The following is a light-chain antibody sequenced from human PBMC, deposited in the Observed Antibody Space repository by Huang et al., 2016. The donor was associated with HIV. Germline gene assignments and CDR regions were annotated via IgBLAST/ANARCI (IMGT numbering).Light chain of an antibody. J-gene: IGKJ4*01. CDR2: AAS. Sequence: IQLTQSPSSLSASVGDRVTITCRASQGISSFLAWYQQKPGKAPKLLMYAASTLHSGVPLRFSGSGSGTDVTLTISSLQPEDFATYYCQQFNNYPLTFGRGTKVEIK. CDR3: QQFNNYPLT. V-gene: IGKV1-9*01. CDR1: QGISSF.